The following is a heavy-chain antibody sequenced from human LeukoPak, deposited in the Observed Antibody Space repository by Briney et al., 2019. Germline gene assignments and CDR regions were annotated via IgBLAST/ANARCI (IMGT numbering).Heavy chain of an antibody. CDR1: GGSISSYY. D-gene: IGHD3-22*01. CDR3: ARGLYYYDSSGYL. J-gene: IGHJ5*02. Sequence: SETLSLTCTVPGGSISSYYWSWIRQPPGKGLEWIGYIYYSGSTNYNPSLKSRVTISVDTSQNQFSLKLSSVTAADTAVYYCARGLYYYDSSGYLWGQGTLVTVSS. CDR2: IYYSGST. V-gene: IGHV4-59*01.